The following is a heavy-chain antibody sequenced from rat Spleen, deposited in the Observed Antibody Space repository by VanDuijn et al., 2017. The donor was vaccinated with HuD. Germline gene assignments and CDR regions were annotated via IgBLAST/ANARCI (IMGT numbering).Heavy chain of an antibody. D-gene: IGHD1-9*01. CDR2: ISSGGGNA. J-gene: IGHJ3*01. Sequence: EVQLVESGGGLVQPGRSMKLSCAASGFTFSTFYMAWVRQTPTKGLEWVASISSGGGNAYYPDSMKGRFTISRDNTKSSLYLQMDSLRSEDTATYFWARPNYGYNYPFAYWGQGSLVTVSS. CDR1: GFTFSTFY. CDR3: ARPNYGYNYPFAY. V-gene: IGHV5-25*01.